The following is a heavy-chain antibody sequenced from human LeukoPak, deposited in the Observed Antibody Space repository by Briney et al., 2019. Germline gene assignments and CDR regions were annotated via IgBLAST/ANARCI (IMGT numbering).Heavy chain of an antibody. CDR2: IKQDGSEK. Sequence: PGGSLRLSCAASGFTFSSYWMSWVRQAPGKGLEWVANIKQDGSEKYYVDSVKGRFTISRDNAKNSLYLQMNSLRAEDTAVYYCARDGDYGDLYYYYYYMDVWGKGTTVTVSS. J-gene: IGHJ6*03. V-gene: IGHV3-7*01. D-gene: IGHD4-17*01. CDR1: GFTFSSYW. CDR3: ARDGDYGDLYYYYYYMDV.